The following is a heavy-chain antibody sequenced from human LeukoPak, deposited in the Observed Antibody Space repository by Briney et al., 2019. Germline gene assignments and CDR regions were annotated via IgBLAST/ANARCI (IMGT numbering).Heavy chain of an antibody. J-gene: IGHJ5*02. V-gene: IGHV3-7*01. CDR3: ARDDCSSISCYHNWFDP. CDR2: IKQDGSEK. D-gene: IGHD2-2*01. Sequence: GGSLRLSCAASGFTLSSYWMSWVRQAPGRGLEWVANIKQDGSEKYHVDSVKGRFTISRDNAKNSLYLQMNSLRAEDTAVYYCARDDCSSISCYHNWFDPWGQGTLVTVSS. CDR1: GFTLSSYW.